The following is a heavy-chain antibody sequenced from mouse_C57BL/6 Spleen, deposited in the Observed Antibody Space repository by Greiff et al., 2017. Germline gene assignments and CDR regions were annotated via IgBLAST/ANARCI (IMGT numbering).Heavy chain of an antibody. CDR2: INPSSGYT. CDR1: GYTFTSYW. J-gene: IGHJ3*01. Sequence: VQLQQSGAELAKPGASVKLSCKASGYTFTSYWMHWVKQRPGQGLEWIGYINPSSGYTKYNQKFKDKATLTADKSSSTAYMQLSSLTYGDSAVYYGAREEGSCYDYAWFAYWGQGTMLTVSA. D-gene: IGHD2-4*01. CDR3: AREEGSCYDYAWFAY. V-gene: IGHV1-7*01.